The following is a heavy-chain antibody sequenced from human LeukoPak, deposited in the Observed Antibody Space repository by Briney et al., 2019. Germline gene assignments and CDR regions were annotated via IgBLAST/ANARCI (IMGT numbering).Heavy chain of an antibody. CDR1: EFTVMSTY. J-gene: IGHJ4*02. CDR3: ARILNPFDSSGLYRNQYYLDY. CDR2: ISRSGTTV. Sequence: GGPLRLSCEASEFTVMSTYMNWVRQATGQGLEWVSHISRSGTTVYYADSVKDRYTISRDNAKNSLYLQMHTLRAEDTALYYCARILNPFDSSGLYRNQYYLDYWGQGALVTVSS. D-gene: IGHD3-22*01. V-gene: IGHV3-48*03.